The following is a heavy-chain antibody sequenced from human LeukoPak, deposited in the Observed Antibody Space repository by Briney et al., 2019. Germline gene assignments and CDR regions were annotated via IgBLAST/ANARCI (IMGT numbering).Heavy chain of an antibody. D-gene: IGHD3-10*01. V-gene: IGHV1-69*02. Sequence: SVKVSCKASGGAFSSYTISWVRQAPGQGLEWMGRIIPILGIANYAQKFQGRVTITADKSTSTAYMELSRLRSEDTAVYYCARGDKYWYFDLWGRGTLVTVSS. J-gene: IGHJ2*01. CDR1: GGAFSSYT. CDR3: ARGDKYWYFDL. CDR2: IIPILGIA.